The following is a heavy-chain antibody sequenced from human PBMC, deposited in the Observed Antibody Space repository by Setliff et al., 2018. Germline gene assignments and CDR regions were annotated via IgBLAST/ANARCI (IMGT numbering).Heavy chain of an antibody. J-gene: IGHJ4*02. D-gene: IGHD6-19*01. V-gene: IGHV4-59*12. CDR1: GDSISDAS. Sequence: SETLSLTCTVSGDSISDASIMAWIRQPPGKGLEFIGYVFYNGAAKYDPSLKSRFTVSRDNSKNMVYLQMNSLRVDDTAVYYCVRDPPNSGWAFDYWGQGTPVTVSS. CDR2: VFYNGAA. CDR3: VRDPPNSGWAFDY.